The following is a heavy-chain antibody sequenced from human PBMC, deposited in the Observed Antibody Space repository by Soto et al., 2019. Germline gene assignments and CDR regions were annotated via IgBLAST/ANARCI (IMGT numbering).Heavy chain of an antibody. CDR3: ARDRSFFGPPDY. V-gene: IGHV1-18*01. CDR1: GYTFTSYG. CDR2: SSAYNGNT. J-gene: IGHJ4*02. Sequence: QVQLVPSGAEVKKPGASVKVSCKASGYTFTSYGISWVRQAPGQGLEWMGWSSAYNGNTNYAQKLQGRVTMTTDTSTSTDYMELRSLRTDDTAVYYCARDRSFFGPPDYWGQGTLVTVSS. D-gene: IGHD1-26*01.